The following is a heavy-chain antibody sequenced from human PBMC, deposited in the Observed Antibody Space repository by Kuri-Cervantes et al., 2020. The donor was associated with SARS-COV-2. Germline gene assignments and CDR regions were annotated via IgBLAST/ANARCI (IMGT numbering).Heavy chain of an antibody. D-gene: IGHD6-13*01. CDR1: GGSISSHY. CDR2: IYYSGST. V-gene: IGHV4-59*08. CDR3: ARIPTGYSSKYYFDY. Sequence: GSLRLSCTVSGGSISSHYWSWIRQPPGKGLEWIGYIYYSGSTNYNPSLKSRVTISVDTSKNQFSLKLSSVTAADTAVYYCARIPTGYSSKYYFDYWGQGTLVTVSS. J-gene: IGHJ4*02.